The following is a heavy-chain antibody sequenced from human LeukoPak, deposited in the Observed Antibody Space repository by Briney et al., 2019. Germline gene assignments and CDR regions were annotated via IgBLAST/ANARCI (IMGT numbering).Heavy chain of an antibody. J-gene: IGHJ5*02. V-gene: IGHV1-46*01. Sequence: ASVKVSCKASGYTFTSYYMHWVRQAPGQGLEWMGIINPSGGSTSYAQKFQGRVTITRDTSASTAYMELSSLRSEDTAVYYCARDALGSGYPFDPWGQGTLVTVSS. D-gene: IGHD5-12*01. CDR1: GYTFTSYY. CDR3: ARDALGSGYPFDP. CDR2: INPSGGST.